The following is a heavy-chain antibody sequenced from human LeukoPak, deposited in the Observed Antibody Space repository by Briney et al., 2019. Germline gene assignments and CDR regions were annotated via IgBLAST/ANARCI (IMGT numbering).Heavy chain of an antibody. CDR2: ISGSGDIT. V-gene: IGHV3-23*01. Sequence: GGSLRLSCAASGFNFISYAMCWVRQAPGKGLEWISAISGSGDITYYTDSMKGRFTISRDNSKNTLYLQMISLRADDTAVYYFAKETKERFGELSPDWGQGILVTVSS. CDR1: GFNFISYA. D-gene: IGHD3-16*02. CDR3: AKETKERFGELSPD. J-gene: IGHJ4*02.